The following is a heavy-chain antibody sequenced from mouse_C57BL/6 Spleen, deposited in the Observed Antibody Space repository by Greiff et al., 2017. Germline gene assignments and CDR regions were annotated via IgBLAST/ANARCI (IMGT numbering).Heavy chain of an antibody. CDR2: IYPGDGDT. J-gene: IGHJ4*01. CDR1: GYAFSSSW. D-gene: IGHD1-1*01. Sequence: QVQLQQSGPELVKPGASVKISCKASGYAFSSSWMNWVKQRPGKGLEWIGRIYPGDGDTNYNGKFKGKATLTADKSSSTAYMQLSSLTSEDSAVYFCARGGGMYYYGSSRFYAMDYWGQGTSVTVSS. CDR3: ARGGGMYYYGSSRFYAMDY. V-gene: IGHV1-82*01.